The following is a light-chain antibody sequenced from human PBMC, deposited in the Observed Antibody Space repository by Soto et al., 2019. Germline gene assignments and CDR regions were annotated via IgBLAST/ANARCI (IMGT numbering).Light chain of an antibody. J-gene: IGLJ1*01. CDR2: DVN. CDR3: SSYTTSNTRQMV. CDR1: SNDVGGYKY. V-gene: IGLV2-14*01. Sequence: QSVLTQPASVSGSPGQSITISCTGTSNDVGGYKYVSWYQQHPCKAPKFMIYDVNNRPSGVSDRFSGSKSGNTAPLTISGLQPEDEADYYCSSYTTSNTRQMVFGTGTKLTVL.